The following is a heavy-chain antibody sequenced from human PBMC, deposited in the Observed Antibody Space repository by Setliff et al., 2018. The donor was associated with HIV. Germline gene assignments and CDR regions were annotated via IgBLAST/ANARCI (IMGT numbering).Heavy chain of an antibody. D-gene: IGHD6-13*01. CDR3: AREAQYSSSWSGRRVTWFDA. J-gene: IGHJ5*02. CDR1: GGSISSYY. CDR2: IYTSGST. V-gene: IGHV4-4*07. Sequence: SETLSLTCTVSGGSISSYYWSWIRQPAGKGLEWIGRIYTSGSTNYNPSLKSRATISVDKSKNQFSLNLRSVTAADTAVYYCAREAQYSSSWSGRRVTWFDAWGQGTPVTVSS.